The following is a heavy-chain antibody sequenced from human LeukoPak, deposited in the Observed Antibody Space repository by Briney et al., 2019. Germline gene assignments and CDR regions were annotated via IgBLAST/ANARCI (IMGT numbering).Heavy chain of an antibody. CDR2: ISSSGSDI. J-gene: IGHJ4*02. D-gene: IGHD1-26*01. CDR1: RFTFSSYT. Sequence: GVSLRLSCAASRFTFSSYTMNWVSQAPGKGLEWVSSISSSGSDIYYGDSVKGRFTISRDNAKNSLYLQMNSLRAEDTAVYYYARVGSGSYYRFDYWGQGTLVTVSS. CDR3: ARVGSGSYYRFDY. V-gene: IGHV3-21*01.